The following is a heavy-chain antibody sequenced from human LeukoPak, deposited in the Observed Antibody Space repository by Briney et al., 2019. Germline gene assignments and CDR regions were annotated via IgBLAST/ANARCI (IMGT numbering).Heavy chain of an antibody. Sequence: PSETLSLTCTVSGGSTSSSSYYWGWIRQPPGKGLEWIGSIYYSGSTYYNPSLKSRVTISVDTSKNQFSLKLSSVTAADTAVYYCARRNGDYAPLDYWGQGTLVTVSS. CDR2: IYYSGST. CDR3: ARRNGDYAPLDY. CDR1: GGSTSSSSYY. J-gene: IGHJ4*02. D-gene: IGHD4-17*01. V-gene: IGHV4-39*01.